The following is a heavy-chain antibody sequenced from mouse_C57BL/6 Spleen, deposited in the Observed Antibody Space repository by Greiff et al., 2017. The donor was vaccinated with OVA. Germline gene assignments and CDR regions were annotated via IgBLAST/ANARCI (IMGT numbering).Heavy chain of an antibody. Sequence: VNVVESGPELVKPGASVKISCKASGYAFSSSWMNWVKQRPGKGLEWIGRIYPGDGDTNYNGKFKGKATLTADKSSSTAYMQLSSLTSEDSAVYFCARSYYSNYGYFDVWGTGTTVTVSS. CDR3: ARSYYSNYGYFDV. CDR1: GYAFSSSW. J-gene: IGHJ1*03. D-gene: IGHD2-5*01. V-gene: IGHV1-82*01. CDR2: IYPGDGDT.